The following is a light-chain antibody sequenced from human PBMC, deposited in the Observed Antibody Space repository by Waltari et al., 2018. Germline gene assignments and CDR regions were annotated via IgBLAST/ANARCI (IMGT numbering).Light chain of an antibody. CDR2: AAS. V-gene: IGKV1-39*01. J-gene: IGKJ4*01. Sequence: DIQMTQSPSSLSAPVGDRVPITCRASQSISNYLNWYQQKPEKAPKLLIYAASSLQSGVPSRFSGSGSGTDFTLTISSLQPEDFATYYCQQSYSTPRLTFGGGTKVEIK. CDR3: QQSYSTPRLT. CDR1: QSISNY.